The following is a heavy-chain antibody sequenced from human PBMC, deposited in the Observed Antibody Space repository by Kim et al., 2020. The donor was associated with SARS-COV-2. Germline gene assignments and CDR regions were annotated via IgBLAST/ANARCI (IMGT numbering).Heavy chain of an antibody. CDR3: ARGQPLWFGELPYYFDY. V-gene: IGHV3-33*05. Sequence: GGSLRLSCAASGFTFSSYGMHWVRQAPGKGLEWVAVISYDGSNKYYADSVKGRFTISRDNSKNTLYLQMNSLRAEDTAVYYCARGQPLWFGELPYYFDYWGQGTLVTVSS. CDR2: ISYDGSNK. CDR1: GFTFSSYG. J-gene: IGHJ4*02. D-gene: IGHD3-10*01.